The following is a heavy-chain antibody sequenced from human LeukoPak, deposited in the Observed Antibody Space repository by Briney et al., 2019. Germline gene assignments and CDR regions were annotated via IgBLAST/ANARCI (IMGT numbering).Heavy chain of an antibody. CDR1: GFTFSGYA. CDR3: AKGRGTHGYSSSRT. D-gene: IGHD6-13*01. J-gene: IGHJ5*02. Sequence: GGSLRHSCAVSGFTFSGYAMSWVRQAPGKGLEWVSAISGSGGSTYYADSVKGRFTISRDNSKNTLYLQMNSLRAEDTAVYYCAKGRGTHGYSSSRTWGQGTLVTVSS. CDR2: ISGSGGST. V-gene: IGHV3-23*01.